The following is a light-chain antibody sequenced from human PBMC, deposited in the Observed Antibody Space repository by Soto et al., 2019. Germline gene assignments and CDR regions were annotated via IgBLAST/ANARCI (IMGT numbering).Light chain of an antibody. CDR1: HYIDRW. CDR3: QQAYSFPIT. J-gene: IGKJ5*01. CDR2: DAT. V-gene: IGKV1-12*01. Sequence: DIQMTQSPSSVSASVGETVTITCRAGHYIDRWLAWYQQKPGKAPKLLIYDATRLRSGVPSTFSGSRSGTDFTLTITDLQPADFATYYCQQAYSFPITFGQGTRLEMK.